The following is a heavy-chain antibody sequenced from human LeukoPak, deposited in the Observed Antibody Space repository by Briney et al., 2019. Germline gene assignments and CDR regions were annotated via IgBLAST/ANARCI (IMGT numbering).Heavy chain of an antibody. V-gene: IGHV3-23*01. J-gene: IGHJ4*02. D-gene: IGHD3-3*01. Sequence: GGSLRLSCAASGLSFSFYAMSWVRQAPGKGLEWVSSISGGGAGTYYADSVKGRFTISRDNSKNTLYLQMNSLRAEDTAVYYCARDGGYDFWSGYYQDYWGQGTLVTVSS. CDR3: ARDGGYDFWSGYYQDY. CDR1: GLSFSFYA. CDR2: ISGGGAGT.